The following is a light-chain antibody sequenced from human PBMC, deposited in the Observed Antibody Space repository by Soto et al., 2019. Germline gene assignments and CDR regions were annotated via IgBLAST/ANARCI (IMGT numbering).Light chain of an antibody. V-gene: IGKV1-5*03. Sequence: DIQMTQSTSTLSASVGDRVTITCRASQSISTWLAWYQQKPGKAPKRLIYKASTLQSGVPSRFSGSGSGTEFTLTISSLQPDDFATYYFQQYNSHSRAFGQGTKVEI. CDR3: QQYNSHSRA. J-gene: IGKJ1*01. CDR2: KAS. CDR1: QSISTW.